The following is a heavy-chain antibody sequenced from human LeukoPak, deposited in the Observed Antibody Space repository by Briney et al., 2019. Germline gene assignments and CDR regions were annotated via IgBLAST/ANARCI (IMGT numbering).Heavy chain of an antibody. V-gene: IGHV3-43*01. CDR2: ISWDGGST. Sequence: GGSLRLSCAASGFTFDDYTMHWVRQAPGKGLEWVSLISWDGGSTYYADSVKGRFTISRDNSKNSLYLQMNSLRTEDTALYYCARGNYHLYYMDVWGKGTTVTVSS. CDR1: GFTFDDYT. D-gene: IGHD3-10*01. J-gene: IGHJ6*03. CDR3: ARGNYHLYYMDV.